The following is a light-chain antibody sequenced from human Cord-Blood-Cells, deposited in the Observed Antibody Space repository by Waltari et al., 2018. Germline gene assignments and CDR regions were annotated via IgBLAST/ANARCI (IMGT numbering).Light chain of an antibody. CDR1: SSDVGGNNY. V-gene: IGLV2-14*01. CDR3: SSYTSSSFYV. CDR2: EVS. Sequence: QPALTQPASVAGSPGQSITISCTGTSSDVGGNNYVSWFQQHPSKAPKLMIYEVSNRPAGVSNRFSGSNPGNTASLTISGLHAEDEADDYCSSYTSSSFYVFGTGTKVTVL. J-gene: IGLJ1*01.